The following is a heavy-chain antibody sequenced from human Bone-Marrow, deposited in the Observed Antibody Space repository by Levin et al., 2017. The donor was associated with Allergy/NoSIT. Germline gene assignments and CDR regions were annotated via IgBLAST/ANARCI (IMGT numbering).Heavy chain of an antibody. J-gene: IGHJ4*02. Sequence: GESLKISCAASGFTFSSYGMHWVRQAPGKGLEWVAVISYDGSNKYYADSVKGRFTISRDNSKNTLYLQMNSLRAEDTAVYYCAKEIAVADVFDYWGQGTLVTVSS. D-gene: IGHD6-19*01. CDR2: ISYDGSNK. CDR3: AKEIAVADVFDY. CDR1: GFTFSSYG. V-gene: IGHV3-30*18.